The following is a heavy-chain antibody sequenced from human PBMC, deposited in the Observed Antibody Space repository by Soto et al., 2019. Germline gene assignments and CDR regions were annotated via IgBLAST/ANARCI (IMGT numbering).Heavy chain of an antibody. D-gene: IGHD3-10*01. J-gene: IGHJ5*02. Sequence: ASVKVSCKASGYTFTSDDINWRRQATGQGLEWMGWMNPNSGNTGYAQKFQGRVTMTRNTSISTAYMELSSLRSEDTAVYYCAILLITMVRGVIIGWFDPWGQGTLVTVS. V-gene: IGHV1-8*01. CDR2: MNPNSGNT. CDR1: GYTFTSDD. CDR3: AILLITMVRGVIIGWFDP.